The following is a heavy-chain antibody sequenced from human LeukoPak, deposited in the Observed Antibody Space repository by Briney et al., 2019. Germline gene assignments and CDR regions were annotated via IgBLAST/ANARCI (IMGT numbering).Heavy chain of an antibody. CDR1: GFTFSSYA. CDR3: ARAESRGWWTYYYYYYGMDV. Sequence: GGSLRLSCAASGFTFSSYAMHWVRQAPGKGLEWVAVISYDGSNKYYADSVKGRFTISRDNSKNTLYLQMNSLRAEDTAVYYCARAESRGWWTYYYYYYGMDVWGQGTTVTVSS. D-gene: IGHD6-19*01. CDR2: ISYDGSNK. J-gene: IGHJ6*02. V-gene: IGHV3-30-3*01.